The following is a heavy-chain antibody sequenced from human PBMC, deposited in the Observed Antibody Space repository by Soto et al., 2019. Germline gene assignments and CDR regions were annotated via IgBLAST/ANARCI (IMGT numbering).Heavy chain of an antibody. CDR3: ATASFNPYGDYYPDY. J-gene: IGHJ4*02. CDR1: GFTFSRYK. Sequence: WGSLRLSCAASGFTFSRYKMNWVRQAPGKGLEWVSSISTSSNYIYYADSVKGRFTISRDNAKNSLFLQMNSLRAEDTAVYYCATASFNPYGDYYPDYWGQGTLVTVSS. CDR2: ISTSSNYI. D-gene: IGHD4-17*01. V-gene: IGHV3-21*01.